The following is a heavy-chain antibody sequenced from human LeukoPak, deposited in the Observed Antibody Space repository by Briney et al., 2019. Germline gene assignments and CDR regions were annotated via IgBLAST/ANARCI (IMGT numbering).Heavy chain of an antibody. J-gene: IGHJ4*02. CDR1: GYSISSGYY. CDR3: TRSEAAAGTGLNY. D-gene: IGHD6-13*01. CDR2: IYHSGST. V-gene: IGHV4-38-2*01. Sequence: KPSETLSLTCAVSGYSISSGYYWGWIRQPPGKGLEWIGSIYHSGSTYYNPSLKSRVTISVDTSKNQFSLKLSSVTAADTAVNYCTRSEAAAGTGLNYWGQGTLVTVSS.